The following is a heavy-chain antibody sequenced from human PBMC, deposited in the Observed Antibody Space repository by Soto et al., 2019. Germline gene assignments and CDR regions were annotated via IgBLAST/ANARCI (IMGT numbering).Heavy chain of an antibody. J-gene: IGHJ2*01. Sequence: QLQLQESGPGLVKPSETLSLTCTVSGGSISSSSYYWGWIRQPPGKGLEWIGSIYYRGSTYDNPSLKRRVTITVDTSKNQFSMKLSSVTSADTAVYYCARQGGDYNYWYFDLWGRCTLVTAAS. CDR3: ARQGGDYNYWYFDL. V-gene: IGHV4-39*01. D-gene: IGHD4-17*01. CDR2: IYYRGST. CDR1: GGSISSSSYY.